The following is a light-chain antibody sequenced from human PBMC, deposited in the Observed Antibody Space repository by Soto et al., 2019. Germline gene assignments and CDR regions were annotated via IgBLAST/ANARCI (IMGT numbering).Light chain of an antibody. CDR2: EGS. Sequence: QSALTQPASVSGSPGQSITISCTGTSSDVGSYNLVSWYQQHPGKAPKLMTYEGSKRPSGVSNRFSGSKSGNTASLTISGLQAEDEADYYCCSYAGSSIPYVFGTGTKLTVL. CDR3: CSYAGSSIPYV. CDR1: SSDVGSYNL. V-gene: IGLV2-23*01. J-gene: IGLJ1*01.